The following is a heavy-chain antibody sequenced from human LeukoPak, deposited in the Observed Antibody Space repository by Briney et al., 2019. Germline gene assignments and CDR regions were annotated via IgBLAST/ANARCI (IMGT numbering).Heavy chain of an antibody. Sequence: PSETLSLTCTVSGGSISSYFWSWIRQPPGKGLEWIGYIYYSGSTNYNPSLKSRVTISVDTSKNQFSLRLSSVTAADTAVYYCARYYYDSSGYYRIDPWGQGTLVTVSS. V-gene: IGHV4-59*01. CDR2: IYYSGST. CDR3: ARYYYDSSGYYRIDP. J-gene: IGHJ5*02. D-gene: IGHD3-22*01. CDR1: GGSISSYF.